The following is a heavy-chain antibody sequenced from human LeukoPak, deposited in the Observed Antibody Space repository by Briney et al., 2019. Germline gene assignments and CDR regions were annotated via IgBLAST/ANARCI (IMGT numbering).Heavy chain of an antibody. D-gene: IGHD3-10*01. CDR3: AKGGGWFGELVAFDI. Sequence: PGGSLRLSCAASGFTFDDYAMHWVRQAPGKGLEWVSGISWNSGSIGYADSVKGRFTVSRDNAKNSLYLQMNSLRADDTAVYYCAKGGGWFGELVAFDIWGQGTMVTVSS. CDR1: GFTFDDYA. V-gene: IGHV3-9*01. J-gene: IGHJ3*02. CDR2: ISWNSGSI.